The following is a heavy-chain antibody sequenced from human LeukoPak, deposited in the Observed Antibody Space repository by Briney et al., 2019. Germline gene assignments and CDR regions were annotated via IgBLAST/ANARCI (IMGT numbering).Heavy chain of an antibody. J-gene: IGHJ6*02. Sequence: GASVKVSCKASGYTFTSYDINWVRQATGQGLEWMGWMNPNSGNTGYAQKFQGRVTMTEDTSTDTAYMELSSLRSEDTAVYYCATLGIFGVVWEVDVWGQGTTVTVSS. CDR2: MNPNSGNT. V-gene: IGHV1-8*01. D-gene: IGHD3-3*02. CDR1: GYTFTSYD. CDR3: ATLGIFGVVWEVDV.